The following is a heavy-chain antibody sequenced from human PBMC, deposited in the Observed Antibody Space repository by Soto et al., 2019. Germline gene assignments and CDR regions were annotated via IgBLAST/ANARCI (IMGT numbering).Heavy chain of an antibody. CDR2: IYFTGTT. V-gene: IGHV4-59*01. D-gene: IGHD4-17*01. CDR1: GASISGNF. J-gene: IGHJ6*02. Sequence: PSETLSLTCTVSGASISGNFWSWIRQPPGKGLEWIGYIYFTGTTSYSPSLKSRVTISLDTSKNQFSLRLSSVTAADTAVYYCARGASTVVTPDMDVWGQGTTVTVSS. CDR3: ARGASTVVTPDMDV.